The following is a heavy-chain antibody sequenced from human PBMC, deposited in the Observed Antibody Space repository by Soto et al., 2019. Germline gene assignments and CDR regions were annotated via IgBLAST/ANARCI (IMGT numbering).Heavy chain of an antibody. CDR2: INHSGST. CDR3: AKGPQMDYDILTGYYFASSYFDY. CDR1: GGSFSGYY. D-gene: IGHD3-9*01. V-gene: IGHV4-34*01. Sequence: SETLSLTCAVYGGSFSGYYWSWIRQPPGKGLEWIGEINHSGSTNYNPSLKSRVTISVDTSKNQFSLKLSSVTAADTAVYYCAKGPQMDYDILTGYYFASSYFDYWGQGTLVTVSS. J-gene: IGHJ4*02.